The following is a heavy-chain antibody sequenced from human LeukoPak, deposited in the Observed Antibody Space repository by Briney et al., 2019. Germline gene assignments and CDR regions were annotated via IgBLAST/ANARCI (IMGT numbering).Heavy chain of an antibody. CDR2: ISAYNGDT. V-gene: IGHV1-18*01. CDR1: GYTFTNYG. D-gene: IGHD6-6*01. Sequence: GASVKVSCKASGYTFTNYGINWVRQAPGQGLEWVGWISAYNGDTIYAQRLQGRVTVTTDTSTSTAYMELRSLRSDDTAVYYCAKAGSSEAFDIWGQGTMVTVSS. J-gene: IGHJ3*02. CDR3: AKAGSSEAFDI.